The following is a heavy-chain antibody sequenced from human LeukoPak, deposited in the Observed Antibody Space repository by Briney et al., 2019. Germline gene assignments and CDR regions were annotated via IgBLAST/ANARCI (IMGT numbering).Heavy chain of an antibody. V-gene: IGHV3-21*01. CDR2: ISSSSSYI. CDR3: ARGYYDFWSGYSEPYYFDY. CDR1: GFTFSSYS. Sequence: GGSLRLSCAVSGFTFSSYSMNWVRQAPGKGLEWVSSISSSSSYIYYADSVKGRFTISRDNAKNSLYLQMNSLRAEDTAVYYCARGYYDFWSGYSEPYYFDYWGQGTLVTVSS. D-gene: IGHD3-3*01. J-gene: IGHJ4*02.